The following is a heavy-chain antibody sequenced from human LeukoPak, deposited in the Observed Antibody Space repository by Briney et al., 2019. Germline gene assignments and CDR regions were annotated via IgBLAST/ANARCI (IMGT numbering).Heavy chain of an antibody. V-gene: IGHV4-39*01. CDR1: GGSVSSSYHY. CDR2: VYYSGST. D-gene: IGHD2-2*01. Sequence: SETLSLTCTVSGGSVSSSYHYWGWIRQPPGKGLEWIGTVYYSGSTFYNPSLKSRVTISVDTSKNQFSLKLTSVTAADTAVYFCARRYCSGSNCYFFDYWGLGTLVTVSS. CDR3: ARRYCSGSNCYFFDY. J-gene: IGHJ4*02.